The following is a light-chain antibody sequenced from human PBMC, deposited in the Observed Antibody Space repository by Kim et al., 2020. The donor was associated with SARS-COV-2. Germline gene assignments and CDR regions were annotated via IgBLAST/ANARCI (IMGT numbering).Light chain of an antibody. CDR2: DLT. Sequence: VTTSCSVARSCVWGCTFVPWYQQHPGKAPKLMVYDLTKRPSGVSNRFSSSKACNSASLTISGLQAEDEADYFCGSCSGSSTLHVVFGGGTQLTVL. J-gene: IGLJ2*01. CDR1: RSCVWGCTF. V-gene: IGLV2-14*03. CDR3: GSCSGSSTLHVV.